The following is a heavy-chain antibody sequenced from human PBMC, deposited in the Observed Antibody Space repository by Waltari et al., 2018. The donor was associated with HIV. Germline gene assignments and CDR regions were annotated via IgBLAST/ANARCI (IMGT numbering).Heavy chain of an antibody. CDR1: GFTVCSNY. D-gene: IGHD6-19*01. CDR2: IYSGGST. J-gene: IGHJ4*02. V-gene: IGHV3-53*01. Sequence: EVQLVESGGRLIQPGGFLRLSSSASGFTVCSNYMLWVRQVPGKGLEWVSVIYSGGSTYYADSVKGRFTISRDNSKNTLYLQMNSLRAEDTAVYYCARGDSGWYDFDYWGQGTLVTVSS. CDR3: ARGDSGWYDFDY.